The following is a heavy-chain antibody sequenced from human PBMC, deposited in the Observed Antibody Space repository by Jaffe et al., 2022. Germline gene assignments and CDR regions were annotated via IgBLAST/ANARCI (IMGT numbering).Heavy chain of an antibody. Sequence: EVQLVESGGGLVQPGGSLRLSCAASGFTFSSYWMSWVRQAPGKGLEWVANIKQDGSEKYYVDSVKGRFTISRDNAKNSLYLQMNSLRAEDTAVYYCARDKYFDWSDGRGDYWGQGTLVTVSS. J-gene: IGHJ4*02. CDR2: IKQDGSEK. CDR1: GFTFSSYW. CDR3: ARDKYFDWSDGRGDY. V-gene: IGHV3-7*05. D-gene: IGHD3-9*01.